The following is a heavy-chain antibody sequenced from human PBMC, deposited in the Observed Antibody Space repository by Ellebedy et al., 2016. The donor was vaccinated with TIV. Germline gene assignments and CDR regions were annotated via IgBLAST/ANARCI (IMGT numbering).Heavy chain of an antibody. CDR1: GDTLTELS. V-gene: IGHV1-24*01. CDR3: ATAYGDYVHDAFDI. Sequence: AASVKVSCKVSGDTLTELSMHWVRQAPGKGLEWMGGFDPEDGETIYAQKFQGRVTMTEDTSTDTAYMELGSLRSEDTAMYYCATAYGDYVHDAFDIWGQGTMVTVSS. D-gene: IGHD4-17*01. CDR2: FDPEDGET. J-gene: IGHJ3*02.